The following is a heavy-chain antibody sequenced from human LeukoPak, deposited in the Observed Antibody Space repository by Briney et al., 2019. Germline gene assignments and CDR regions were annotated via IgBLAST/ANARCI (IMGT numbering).Heavy chain of an antibody. J-gene: IGHJ4*02. CDR2: IYPGDSDT. CDR3: ARRPNPYDSSGYYFDY. D-gene: IGHD3-22*01. CDR1: GYSFTSYW. V-gene: IGHV5-51*01. Sequence: GESLKISCKGSGYSFTSYWIGWVRKMPGKGLEWMGIIYPGDSDTRYSPSFQGQVTISADESITSAYLQWSSLKASDTAMYYCARRPNPYDSSGYYFDYWGQGALVTVSS.